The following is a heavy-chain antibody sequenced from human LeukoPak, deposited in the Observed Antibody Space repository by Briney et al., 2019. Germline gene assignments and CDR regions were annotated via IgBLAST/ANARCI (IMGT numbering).Heavy chain of an antibody. D-gene: IGHD5-18*01. J-gene: IGHJ4*02. V-gene: IGHV3-21*01. CDR3: ARGGNTAMVGDY. Sequence: GGSLRLSCAASGFTFSSYSMNWVRQAPGKGLEWVSSISSTSSYIYYADSLKGRFTISRDNAKNSLYLQMNSLRAEDTAVYYCARGGNTAMVGDYWGQGTLVTVSS. CDR1: GFTFSSYS. CDR2: ISSTSSYI.